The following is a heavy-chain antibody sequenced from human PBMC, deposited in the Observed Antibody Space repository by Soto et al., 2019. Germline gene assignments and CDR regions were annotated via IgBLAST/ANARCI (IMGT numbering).Heavy chain of an antibody. CDR1: GASISNSY. CDR3: ASDRMKGGPFDA. D-gene: IGHD1-26*01. V-gene: IGHV4-59*01. CDR2: LHYSGNT. J-gene: IGHJ4*02. Sequence: PSATLSLTCAVSGASISNSYWTWIRQPPGKGMEWIGYLHYSGNTNYNPSLKGGGTISEDTSRNQFSLRLNSVTAADTAVYYCASDRMKGGPFDAWGKGILVTDTS.